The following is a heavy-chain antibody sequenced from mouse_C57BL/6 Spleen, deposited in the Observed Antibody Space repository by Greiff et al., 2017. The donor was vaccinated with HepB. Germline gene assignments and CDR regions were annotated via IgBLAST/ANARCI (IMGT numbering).Heavy chain of an antibody. D-gene: IGHD2-3*01. CDR3: ARHRDGYWYFDV. CDR1: GFTFSDYY. V-gene: IGHV5-12*01. CDR2: ISNGGGST. J-gene: IGHJ1*03. Sequence: EVQRVESGGGLVQPGGSLKLSCAASGFTFSDYYMYWVRQTPEKRLEWVAYISNGGGSTYYPDTVKGRFTISRDNATNTLYLQMTRLKSEDTAMYYCARHRDGYWYFDVWGTGTTVTVAS.